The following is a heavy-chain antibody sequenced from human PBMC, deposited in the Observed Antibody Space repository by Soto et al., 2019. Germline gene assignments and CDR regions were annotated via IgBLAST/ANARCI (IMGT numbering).Heavy chain of an antibody. CDR1: GYTFTSYG. V-gene: IGHV1-18*04. J-gene: IGHJ5*02. CDR3: ARDGENYDYVRGWFDP. CDR2: ISAYSGNT. D-gene: IGHD3-16*01. Sequence: WASVKVSCKASGYTFTSYGISWVRQAPGQGLEWMGWISAYSGNTNYAQKLQGRVTMTTDTSTSTAYMELRSLRSDDTAVYYCARDGENYDYVRGWFDPWGQGTLVTVSS.